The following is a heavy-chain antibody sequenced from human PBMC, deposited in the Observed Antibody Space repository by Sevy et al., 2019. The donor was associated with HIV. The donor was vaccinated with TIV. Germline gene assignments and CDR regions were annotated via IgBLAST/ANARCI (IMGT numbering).Heavy chain of an antibody. Sequence: ASVKVSCKASGYTFTNYGIDWVRQAPGQGLEWMGWINTYNGNTNYTQKLQGRVTMTTDTSTSTAYMELRSLRSDDTAVYYCARGGSSWSFDYWGQRTLVTVSS. D-gene: IGHD6-13*01. J-gene: IGHJ4*02. CDR1: GYTFTNYG. V-gene: IGHV1-18*01. CDR3: ARGGSSWSFDY. CDR2: INTYNGNT.